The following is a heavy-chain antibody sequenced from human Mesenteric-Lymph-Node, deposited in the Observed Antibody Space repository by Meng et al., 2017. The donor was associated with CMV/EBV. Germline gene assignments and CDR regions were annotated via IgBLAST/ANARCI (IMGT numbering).Heavy chain of an antibody. Sequence: ASVKVSCKTSGYMFTGYYIHWVRQAPGQGLEWMGWINPNSGGTNYAQNFQGRVTMTRDTSISTAYMELSSLRSDDTAVYYCARRDGYCSGGSCYSLGYWGQGTLVTVSS. CDR2: INPNSGGT. J-gene: IGHJ4*02. D-gene: IGHD2-15*01. V-gene: IGHV1-2*02. CDR3: ARRDGYCSGGSCYSLGY. CDR1: GYMFTGYY.